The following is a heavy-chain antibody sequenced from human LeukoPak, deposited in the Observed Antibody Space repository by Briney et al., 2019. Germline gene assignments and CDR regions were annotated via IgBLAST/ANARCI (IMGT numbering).Heavy chain of an antibody. Sequence: GGSLRLSCAASGFTFSSYAMHWVRQAPGKGLEWVAVISYDGSNKYYADAVKGRFTISRDNSKNTLYLQMNSLRAEDTAVYYCARDHASSGWYIYAFDIWGQGTMVTVSS. CDR2: ISYDGSNK. J-gene: IGHJ3*02. CDR1: GFTFSSYA. D-gene: IGHD6-19*01. V-gene: IGHV3-30*14. CDR3: ARDHASSGWYIYAFDI.